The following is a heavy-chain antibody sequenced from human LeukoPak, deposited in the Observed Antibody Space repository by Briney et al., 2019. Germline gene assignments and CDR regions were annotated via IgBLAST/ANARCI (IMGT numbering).Heavy chain of an antibody. CDR2: MNPDSGNT. D-gene: IGHD5-18*01. V-gene: IGHV1-8*03. CDR1: GYPFILND. Sequence: ASVKVSCKASGYPFILNDINWVRQAAGQGLEWMGWMNPDSGNTGYAPGFQGRITITRDTSISTAYMELSRLRSDDTAVYYCARDCADTAMVTHYYYYYYMDVWGKGTTVTISS. J-gene: IGHJ6*03. CDR3: ARDCADTAMVTHYYYYYYMDV.